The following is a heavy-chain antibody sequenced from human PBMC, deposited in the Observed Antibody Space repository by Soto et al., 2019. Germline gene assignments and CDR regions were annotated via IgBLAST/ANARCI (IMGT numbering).Heavy chain of an antibody. CDR3: ARDNPPGYCSSTSCYVKYNWFDP. CDR2: ISSSGSTI. Sequence: GGSLRLSCAASGFTFSDYYMSWIRQAPGKGLEWVSYISSSGSTIYYADTVKGRFTISRDNAKNSLYLQMNSLRAEDTAVYYCARDNPPGYCSSTSCYVKYNWFDPWGQGTLVTVSS. J-gene: IGHJ5*02. D-gene: IGHD2-2*01. CDR1: GFTFSDYY. V-gene: IGHV3-11*01.